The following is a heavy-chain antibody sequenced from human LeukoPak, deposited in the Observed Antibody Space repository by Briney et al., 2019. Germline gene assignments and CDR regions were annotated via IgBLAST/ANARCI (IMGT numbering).Heavy chain of an antibody. Sequence: GRSLRLSCAASGFTFSSYWMHWVCQVPGKGLVWVSRIDSDGRSTGYADSVKGRFTISRDNAKNTLYLQMNSLRAEDTAVYYCTRGFGSGSSVPFDCWGQGTLVTVSS. CDR3: TRGFGSGSSVPFDC. D-gene: IGHD3-10*01. J-gene: IGHJ4*02. CDR1: GFTFSSYW. CDR2: IDSDGRST. V-gene: IGHV3-74*01.